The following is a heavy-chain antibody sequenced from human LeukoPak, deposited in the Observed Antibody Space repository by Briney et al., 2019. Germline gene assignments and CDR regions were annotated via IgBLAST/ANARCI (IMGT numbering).Heavy chain of an antibody. J-gene: IGHJ4*02. D-gene: IGHD3-10*01. CDR1: GYTLTELS. CDR3: ARAYGSGSYTLLFFDY. Sequence: GASVKVSCKVSGYTLTELSMHWVRQAPGQGLEWMGIINPSGGSTSYAQKFQGRVTMTRDTSTSTVYMELSSLRSEDTAVYYCARAYGSGSYTLLFFDYWGQGTLVTVSS. V-gene: IGHV1-46*01. CDR2: INPSGGST.